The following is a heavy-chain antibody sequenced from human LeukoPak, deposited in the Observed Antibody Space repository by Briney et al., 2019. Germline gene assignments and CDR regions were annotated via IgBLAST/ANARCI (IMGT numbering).Heavy chain of an antibody. J-gene: IGHJ4*02. D-gene: IGHD1-26*01. CDR1: GGSISSSSYY. V-gene: IGHV4-39*07. Sequence: SETLSLTCTVSGGSISSSSYYWGWIRQPPGKGLEWIGSIYYSGSTYYNPSLKSRVTISVDTSKNQFSLKLSSVTAADTAVYYCARVEELPHFDYWGQGTLVTVSS. CDR3: ARVEELPHFDY. CDR2: IYYSGST.